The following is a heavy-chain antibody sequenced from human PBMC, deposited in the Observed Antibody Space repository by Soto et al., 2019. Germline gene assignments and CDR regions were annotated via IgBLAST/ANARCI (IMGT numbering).Heavy chain of an antibody. J-gene: IGHJ4*02. CDR2: INPSGGST. CDR1: GYTFTSYY. V-gene: IGHV1-46*01. CDR3: ARDPPFFDY. Sequence: ASVKVSCKASGYTFTSYYMHWVRQAPGQGLEWMGVINPSGGSTSYAQKFQGRVTMTRDTSASTVYMELSSLRSGDTAVYYCARDPPFFDYWGQGTLVTVPQ.